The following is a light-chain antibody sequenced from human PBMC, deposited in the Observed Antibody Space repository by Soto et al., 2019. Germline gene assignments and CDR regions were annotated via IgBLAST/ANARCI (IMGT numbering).Light chain of an antibody. V-gene: IGKV1-5*03. CDR2: KAS. CDR1: QSINSW. Sequence: DIQMTQSPSTLSASVGDRVTITCRASQSINSWLAWYQQKPGKAPKVPIYKASTLESGVPSRFSGSASGTEFTLTISSLQPDDFATYYCQQYNTYPYTFGQGTKLEIK. J-gene: IGKJ2*01. CDR3: QQYNTYPYT.